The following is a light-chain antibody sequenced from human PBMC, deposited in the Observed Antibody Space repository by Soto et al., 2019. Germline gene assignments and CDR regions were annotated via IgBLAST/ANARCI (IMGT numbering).Light chain of an antibody. CDR1: QSVNAN. Sequence: EVVMTQSPATLSVSPGEIATLSCRASQSVNANLAWYQQKPGQAPRLLIHGASNRATGIPARFSGSGFGTECILTISSLQSEDFAVYYCQQYNTWLWTFGQGTKVEI. J-gene: IGKJ1*01. CDR3: QQYNTWLWT. CDR2: GAS. V-gene: IGKV3-15*01.